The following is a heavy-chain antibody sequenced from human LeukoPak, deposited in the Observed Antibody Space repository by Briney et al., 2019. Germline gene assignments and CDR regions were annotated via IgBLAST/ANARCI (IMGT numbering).Heavy chain of an antibody. CDR2: IIPIFGTA. CDR3: ARAGGYSSSWPGVHYFDY. V-gene: IGHV1-69*13. CDR1: GGTFSSYA. Sequence: SVKVSCKASGGTFSSYAISWVRQAPGQGLEWMGGIIPIFGTANYAQKFQGRVTITADESTSTAYMELSSLRSEDTAVYYCARAGGYSSSWPGVHYFDYWGQGTLVTVSS. J-gene: IGHJ4*02. D-gene: IGHD6-13*01.